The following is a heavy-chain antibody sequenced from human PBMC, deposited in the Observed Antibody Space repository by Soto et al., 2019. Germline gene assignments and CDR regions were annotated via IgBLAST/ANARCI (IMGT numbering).Heavy chain of an antibody. CDR2: IYWNDDT. CDR3: AHRGYGNYPRDNWFDP. J-gene: IGHJ5*02. CDR1: GFSLTTAGAG. V-gene: IGHV2-5*01. Sequence: QITLKESGPTLVKPTQTLTLTCTFSGFSLTTAGAGVGWIRQPPGKALEWLALIYWNDDTRYSPSLTSRLTITKDTSKNQVVLRMTNIDPVDTATYYCAHRGYGNYPRDNWFDPWGQGILVIVSS. D-gene: IGHD4-17*01.